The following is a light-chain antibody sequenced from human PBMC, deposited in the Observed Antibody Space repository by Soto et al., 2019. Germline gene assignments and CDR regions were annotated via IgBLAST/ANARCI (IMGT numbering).Light chain of an antibody. CDR1: SSDVGGYNY. J-gene: IGLJ2*01. CDR3: SSYTSSSTVV. Sequence: QSALTQPASVSGSPGQSITISCTGTSSDVGGYNYVSWYLQHPGKAPKLMIYEVSNRPSGVSYRFSGSKSGNTASLTISGLQPEDEADYYCSSYTSSSTVVFGGGTKVTVL. V-gene: IGLV2-14*01. CDR2: EVS.